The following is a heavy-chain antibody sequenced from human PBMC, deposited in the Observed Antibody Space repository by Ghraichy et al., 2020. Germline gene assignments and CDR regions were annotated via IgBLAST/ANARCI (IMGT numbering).Heavy chain of an antibody. CDR1: GGAISSSAYS. V-gene: IGHV4-30-2*01. D-gene: IGHD5/OR15-5a*01. J-gene: IGHJ4*02. CDR2: VYYDGST. CDR3: ARALIYVGFDY. Sequence: SETLSLTFAVSGGAISSSAYSWTWVRQPPEKGLEWIAYVYYDGSTYYNPSLKSRVTISLDNSKNQFSWELTSVTAADTAVYYCARALIYVGFDYWGQGTLVTVSS.